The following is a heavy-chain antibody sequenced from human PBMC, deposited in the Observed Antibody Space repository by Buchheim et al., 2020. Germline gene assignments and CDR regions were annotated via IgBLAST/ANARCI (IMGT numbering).Heavy chain of an antibody. V-gene: IGHV4-4*02. CDR1: GGSISSSNW. Sequence: QVQLQESGPGLVKPSGTLSLTCAVSGGSISSSNWWSWVRQPPGKGLEWIGEIYHSGSTNYNPSLKSRVTISVDKSKNKFSLKLSSVTAADTAVYYCARSRVVVAAPRNYYYYGMDVWGQGTT. CDR3: ARSRVVVAAPRNYYYYGMDV. J-gene: IGHJ6*02. CDR2: IYHSGST. D-gene: IGHD2-15*01.